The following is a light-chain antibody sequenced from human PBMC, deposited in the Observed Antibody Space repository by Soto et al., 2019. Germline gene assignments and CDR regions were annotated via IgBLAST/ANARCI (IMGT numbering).Light chain of an antibody. V-gene: IGKV3-20*01. J-gene: IGKJ1*01. CDR3: QQYNNSPGT. Sequence: IGVTQSAGTVSLSPGERATLSCRASQSVSSSYLAWYQQKPGQAPRLLIYRASSRATGVPDRFSGSGSGTDFTLTISRLQPEDFAVYYCQQYNNSPGTFGQGTKVAIK. CDR1: QSVSSSY. CDR2: RAS.